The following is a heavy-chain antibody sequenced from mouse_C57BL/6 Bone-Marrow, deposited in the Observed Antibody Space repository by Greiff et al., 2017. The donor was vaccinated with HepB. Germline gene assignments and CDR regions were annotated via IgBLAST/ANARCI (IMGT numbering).Heavy chain of an antibody. CDR2: ISSGSSTI. J-gene: IGHJ4*01. Sequence: EVKVVESGGGLVKPGGSLKLSCAASGFTFSDYGMHWVRQAPEKGLEWVAYISSGSSTIYYADTVKGRFTISRDNAKNTLFLQMTSLRSEDTAMYYCASHGSSYDYAMDYWGQGTSVTVSS. D-gene: IGHD1-1*01. CDR3: ASHGSSYDYAMDY. CDR1: GFTFSDYG. V-gene: IGHV5-17*01.